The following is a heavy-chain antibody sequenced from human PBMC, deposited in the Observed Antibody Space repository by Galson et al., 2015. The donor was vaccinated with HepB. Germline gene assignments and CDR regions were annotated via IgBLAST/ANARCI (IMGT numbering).Heavy chain of an antibody. CDR3: ARDSDYYDFWSGYYTAIENDAFDI. V-gene: IGHV6-1*01. CDR2: TYYRSKWYN. D-gene: IGHD3-3*01. J-gene: IGHJ3*02. CDR1: GDSVSSNSAA. Sequence: CAISGDSVSSNSAAWNWIRQSPSRGLEWLGRTYYRSKWYNDYAVSVKSRITINPDTSKNQFSLQLNSVTPEDTAVYYCARDSDYYDFWSGYYTAIENDAFDIWGQGTMVTVSS.